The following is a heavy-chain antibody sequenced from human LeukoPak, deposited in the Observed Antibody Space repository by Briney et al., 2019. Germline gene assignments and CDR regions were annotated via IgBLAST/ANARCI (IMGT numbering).Heavy chain of an antibody. D-gene: IGHD5-18*01. CDR3: AKGTWIQLWEEDY. CDR2: ISGSGGST. J-gene: IGHJ4*02. Sequence: TGGSLRLSCAASGFTFSSYAMSWVRQAPGKGLESVSAISGSGGSTYYADSVKGRFTISRDNSKNTLYLQMNSLRAEDTAVYYCAKGTWIQLWEEDYWGQGTLVTVSS. V-gene: IGHV3-23*01. CDR1: GFTFSSYA.